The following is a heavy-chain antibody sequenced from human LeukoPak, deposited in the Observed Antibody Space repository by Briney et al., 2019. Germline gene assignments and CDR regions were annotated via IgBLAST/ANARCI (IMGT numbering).Heavy chain of an antibody. D-gene: IGHD3-22*01. V-gene: IGHV4-59*01. Sequence: SETLSLTCIVSGGSISSYYWSWIRQPPRKGLEWIGYIYYSGSTNYNPSLKSRVTISVDTSKNQFSLKLSSVTAADTAVYYCARVYDSSGYGRVYFDSWGQGTLVTVSS. CDR1: GGSISSYY. CDR3: ARVYDSSGYGRVYFDS. J-gene: IGHJ4*02. CDR2: IYYSGST.